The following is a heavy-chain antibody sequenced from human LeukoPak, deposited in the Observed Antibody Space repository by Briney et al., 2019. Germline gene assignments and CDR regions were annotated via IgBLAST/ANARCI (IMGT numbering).Heavy chain of an antibody. V-gene: IGHV1-18*01. Sequence: GASVKVSCKASGYIFTNYGLSWVRQAPGQELEWMGWISAYNRNTNYAQRLQGRVTMTTDTSTSTAYLELRSLRSDDTAVYYCARDVPTAYYYDSSGHDYWGQGTLVTVSS. CDR1: GYIFTNYG. J-gene: IGHJ4*02. CDR2: ISAYNRNT. CDR3: ARDVPTAYYYDSSGHDY. D-gene: IGHD3-22*01.